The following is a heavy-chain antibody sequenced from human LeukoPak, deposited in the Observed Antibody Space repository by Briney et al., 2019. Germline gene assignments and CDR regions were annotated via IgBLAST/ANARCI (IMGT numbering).Heavy chain of an antibody. D-gene: IGHD2-15*01. J-gene: IGHJ4*02. V-gene: IGHV3-21*01. Sequence: GGSLRLSCVASGFSLSNYNMNRVRQAPGKGLEWVSSITSSSTYIYHADSVKGRFTISRDNAKNSVYLQMNSLRVEDTALYYCARVLRDYYFDSWGQGTLVSVSS. CDR2: ITSSSTYI. CDR1: GFSLSNYN. CDR3: ARVLRDYYFDS.